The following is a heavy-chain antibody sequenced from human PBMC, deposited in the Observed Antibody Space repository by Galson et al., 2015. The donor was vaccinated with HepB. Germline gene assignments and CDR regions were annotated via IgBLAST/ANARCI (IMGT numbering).Heavy chain of an antibody. Sequence: SLRLSCAASGFTFSSYGMHWVRQAPGKGLGWVAVISYDGYINYYAGSVKGRFTISRDNSKNTLYLQMNTLRVEDTAVYYCAKDRLRGSYSGYFDFWGRGTLVTVSS. V-gene: IGHV3-30*18. CDR1: GFTFSSYG. CDR3: AKDRLRGSYSGYFDF. CDR2: ISYDGYIN. J-gene: IGHJ4*02. D-gene: IGHD1-26*01.